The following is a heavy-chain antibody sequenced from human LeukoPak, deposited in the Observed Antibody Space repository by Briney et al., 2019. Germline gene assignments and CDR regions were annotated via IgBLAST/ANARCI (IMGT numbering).Heavy chain of an antibody. CDR1: GGSFSGYY. CDR2: INHSGST. V-gene: IGHV4-34*01. J-gene: IGHJ4*02. CDR3: ARGQSSTSSPGDY. D-gene: IGHD2-2*01. Sequence: PSETLSLTCAVYGGSFSGYYWSWIRQPPGKGLEWIGEINHSGSTNYNPSLKSRVTISVDTSKNQFSLKLSSVTAADTAVYYCARGQSSTSSPGDYWGQGTLVTVSS.